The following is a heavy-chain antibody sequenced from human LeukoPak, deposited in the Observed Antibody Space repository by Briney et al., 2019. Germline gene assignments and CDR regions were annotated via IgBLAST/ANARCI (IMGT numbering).Heavy chain of an antibody. CDR3: AGYRSGTMFDS. CDR1: GGSISSCGSY. Sequence: SSETLSLTCAVSGGSISSCGSYWGWIRQPPGKGREWIGSILYSGRTSYNPYLMSQVTIAADTSRNQFSLRLSSVTDADTGVYYCAGYRSGTMFDSWGQGTLVTVSS. V-gene: IGHV4-39*01. D-gene: IGHD6-19*01. J-gene: IGHJ4*02. CDR2: ILYSGRT.